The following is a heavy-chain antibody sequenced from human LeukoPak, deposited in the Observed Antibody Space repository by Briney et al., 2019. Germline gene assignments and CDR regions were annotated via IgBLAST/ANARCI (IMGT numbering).Heavy chain of an antibody. D-gene: IGHD3-10*02. CDR1: GYTFTGYY. Sequence: GASVKVSCKASGYTFTGYYMHWVRQAPGQGLEWMGWINPNSGGTKYAQKFQDRATMTRDTSISTAYMELSSLRSDDTAVYYCASGLFSGSYYYYFDYWGQGTLVTVSS. CDR3: ASGLFSGSYYYYFDY. V-gene: IGHV1-2*02. CDR2: INPNSGGT. J-gene: IGHJ4*02.